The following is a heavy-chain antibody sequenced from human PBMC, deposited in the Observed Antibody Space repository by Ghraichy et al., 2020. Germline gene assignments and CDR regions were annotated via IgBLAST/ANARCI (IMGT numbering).Heavy chain of an antibody. J-gene: IGHJ4*02. CDR3: AREATEDQFDY. Sequence: GGSLRLSCAASGFTFSTYEMNWVRQAPGKGLEWVSYIYNSGATIYYADSVKGRFTISRDNAKNSLYLQMNSLRAEDTAVYYCAREATEDQFDYWGQGTLVIVSS. V-gene: IGHV3-48*03. CDR2: IYNSGATI. CDR1: GFTFSTYE.